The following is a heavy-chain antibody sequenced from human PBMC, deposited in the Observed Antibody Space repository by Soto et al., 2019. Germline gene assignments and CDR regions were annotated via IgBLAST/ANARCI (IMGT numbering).Heavy chain of an antibody. J-gene: IGHJ2*01. CDR1: GFTFSTYA. V-gene: IGHV3-23*01. D-gene: IGHD3-16*01. CDR2: ISGGGGDT. CDR3: AKYGGHNAAYFDL. Sequence: EVPLLESGGGLVQPGGSLRLSCAASGFTFSTYAMSWVRQAPGKGLEWVSAISGGGGDTFYADSVKGRFTISRDNSKNTLYLQMSSLRAEDTAVYYCAKYGGHNAAYFDLWGRGTLVTVSS.